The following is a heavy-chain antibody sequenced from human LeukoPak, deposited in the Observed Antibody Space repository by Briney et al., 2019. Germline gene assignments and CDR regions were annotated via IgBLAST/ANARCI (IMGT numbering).Heavy chain of an antibody. CDR2: INPNSGGT. J-gene: IGHJ4*02. D-gene: IGHD1/OR15-1a*01. Sequence: ASVKVSCKASGYTFTDYYMHWVRQAPGQGLEWMGFINPNSGGTKYAQKFQGRVTMTRDMSISTAYMELSGLRSDDTAVYYCARDNKFTYVQGTLDFWGQGTLVTVFS. CDR3: ARDNKFTYVQGTLDF. CDR1: GYTFTDYY. V-gene: IGHV1-2*02.